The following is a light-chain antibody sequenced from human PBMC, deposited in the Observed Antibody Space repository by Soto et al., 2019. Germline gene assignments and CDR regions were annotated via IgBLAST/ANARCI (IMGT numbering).Light chain of an antibody. CDR2: EVT. CDR1: SSDVGGYNY. V-gene: IGLV2-8*01. J-gene: IGLJ1*01. CDR3: SSYAGTTFV. Sequence: QSVLTQPPSASGSPGQSVTISCTGTSSDVGGYNYVSWYQHHPGNAPKLMIYEVTKRPSGVPDRFSGSKSGNTASLTVSGLQAEDEAAYFCSSYAGTTFVFXTGTKVTVL.